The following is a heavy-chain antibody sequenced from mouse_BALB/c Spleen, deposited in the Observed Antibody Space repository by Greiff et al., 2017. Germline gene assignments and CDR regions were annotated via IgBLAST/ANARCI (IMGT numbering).Heavy chain of an antibody. Sequence: EVQLVESGGGLVQPKGSLKLSCAASGFTFNTYAMNWVRQAPGKGLEWVARIRSKSNNYATYYADSVKDRFTISRDDSQSMLYLQMNNLKTEDTAMYYCVRHSDYDDYFDYWGQGTTLTVSS. CDR1: GFTFNTYA. D-gene: IGHD2-4*01. CDR3: VRHSDYDDYFDY. J-gene: IGHJ2*01. CDR2: IRSKSNNYAT. V-gene: IGHV10-1*02.